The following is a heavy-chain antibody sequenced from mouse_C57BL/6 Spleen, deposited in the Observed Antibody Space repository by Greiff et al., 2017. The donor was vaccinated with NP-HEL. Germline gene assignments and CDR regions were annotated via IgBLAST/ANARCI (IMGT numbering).Heavy chain of an antibody. J-gene: IGHJ4*01. D-gene: IGHD1-1*01. CDR3: ARWANYGSSHYAMDY. V-gene: IGHV1-50*01. CDR1: GYTFTSYW. Sequence: QVQLQQPGAELVKPGASVKLSCKASGYTFTSYWMQWVKQRPGQGLEWIGEIDPSDSYTNYNQKFKGKATLTVDTSSSTAYMQLSSRTSEDSAVYYCARWANYGSSHYAMDYWGQGTSVTVSS. CDR2: IDPSDSYT.